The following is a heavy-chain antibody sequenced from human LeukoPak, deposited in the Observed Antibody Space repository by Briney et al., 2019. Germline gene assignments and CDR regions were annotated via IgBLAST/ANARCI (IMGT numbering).Heavy chain of an antibody. CDR3: TKDGGKDGNTAFDL. D-gene: IGHD3-16*01. V-gene: IGHV3-72*01. CDR1: TLALSDQF. CDR2: SRSKTRSYTT. J-gene: IGHJ3*01. Sequence: PGGSLRLSCTASTLALSDQFIDWVRQSPGKGLEWVGRSRSKTRSYTTEFAASVKGRFTLSRDDSKNSVYLQMNRLQTEDTAVYFCTKDGGKDGNTAFDLWGQGTMVTVSS.